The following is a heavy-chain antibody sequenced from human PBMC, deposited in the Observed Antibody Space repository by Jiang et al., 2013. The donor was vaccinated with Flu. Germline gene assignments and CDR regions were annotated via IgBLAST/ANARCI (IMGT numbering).Heavy chain of an antibody. V-gene: IGHV2-26*01. CDR1: GFSLNNTIMG. CDR2: IFSNDEK. D-gene: IGHD2-15*01. J-gene: IGHJ4*02. Sequence: KPTQTLTLTCTVSGFSLNNTIMGVSWIRQPPGKALEWLAHIFSNDEKSYSISVRGRFTISRDNARDSVFLQMDSLRVEDTAVYYCVRHIDRGGTRYSSFGRWGQGTLVTVSS. CDR3: VRHIDRGGTRYSSFGR.